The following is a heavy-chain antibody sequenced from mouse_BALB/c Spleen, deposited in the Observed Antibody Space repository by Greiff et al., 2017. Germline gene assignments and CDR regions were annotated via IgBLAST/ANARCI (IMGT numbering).Heavy chain of an antibody. J-gene: IGHJ4*01. D-gene: IGHD1-2*01. Sequence: EVQLVESGGGLVKPGGSLKLSCAASGFTFSSYAMSWVRQTPEKRLEWVASISSGGSTYYPDSVKGRFTISRDNARNILYLQMSSLRSGDTAMYYCAGGGFITTATGAMDYWGQGTSVTVSA. CDR3: AGGGFITTATGAMDY. V-gene: IGHV5-6-5*01. CDR1: GFTFSSYA. CDR2: ISSGGST.